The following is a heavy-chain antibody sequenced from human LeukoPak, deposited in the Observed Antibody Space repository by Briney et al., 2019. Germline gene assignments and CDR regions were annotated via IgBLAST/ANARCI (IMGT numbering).Heavy chain of an antibody. Sequence: GGSLRLSCAASGFSFSYYSMHWVRQAPGKGLEWVSSITSGSNYMYYADSVKGRFTISRDNAKNSLYLQMNSLRAEDTAVYYCARRGQVTDYDFWSGYYTGHFDYWGQGTLVTVSS. J-gene: IGHJ4*02. V-gene: IGHV3-21*01. CDR2: ITSGSNYM. CDR3: ARRGQVTDYDFWSGYYTGHFDY. CDR1: GFSFSYYS. D-gene: IGHD3-3*01.